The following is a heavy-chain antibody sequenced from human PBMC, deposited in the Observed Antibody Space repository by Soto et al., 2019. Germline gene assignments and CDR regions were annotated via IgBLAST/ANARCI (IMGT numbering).Heavy chain of an antibody. CDR3: ARVSNDFSYGWFDP. Sequence: QVQLQESGPGLVRPSQTLSLTCTVSGGSISTSGDYWSWIRQHPGKGLEWIGYISFRGLTDYNPSLKSRLTLSVDTSANQFSLNLTSVTAADTAIYFCARVSNDFSYGWFDPWGQGTLVTDSS. CDR1: GGSISTSGDY. V-gene: IGHV4-31*03. D-gene: IGHD4-4*01. CDR2: ISFRGLT. J-gene: IGHJ5*02.